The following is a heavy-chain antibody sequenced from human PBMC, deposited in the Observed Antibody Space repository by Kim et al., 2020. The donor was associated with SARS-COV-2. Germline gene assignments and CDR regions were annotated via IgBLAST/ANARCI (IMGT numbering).Heavy chain of an antibody. CDR3: MPDYG. D-gene: IGHD3-16*01. V-gene: IGHV3-15*01. J-gene: IGHJ4*03. Sequence: GGSLRLSCAASGFTLSNAWIHWVRQAPGKGLEWVGRIKSEASGGTTDFGAHVKGRFSISRDDSKNTLYLKMNSLKTEDTAMYSCMPDYGRGHGTLVTVSS. CDR2: IKSEASGGTT. CDR1: GFTLSNAW.